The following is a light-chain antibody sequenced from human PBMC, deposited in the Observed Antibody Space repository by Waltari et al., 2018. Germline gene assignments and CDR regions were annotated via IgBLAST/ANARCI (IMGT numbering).Light chain of an antibody. CDR2: GVS. CDR1: QSVSSSY. J-gene: IGKJ3*01. Sequence: EIVLTQSPGTLSLSPGDRATLSCRASQSVSSSYLAWYQQKPGQAPRPLMYGVSYRAAGIPDRFSGSGSGTDFTLTISRLEPEDFAVYYCQQYGGSPPFTFGPGTKVDI. CDR3: QQYGGSPPFT. V-gene: IGKV3-20*01.